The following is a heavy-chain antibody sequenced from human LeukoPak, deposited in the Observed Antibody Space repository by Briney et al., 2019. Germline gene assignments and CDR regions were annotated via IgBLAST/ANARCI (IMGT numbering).Heavy chain of an antibody. CDR3: ARDDGECLFDY. J-gene: IGHJ4*02. Sequence: GASVKVSCKASGGTFSSYAISWVRQAPGQGLEWMGRIIPIFGTANYAQKFQGRVTITTDESTSTAYMELSCLRSEDTAVYYCARDDGECLFDYWGQGTLVTVSS. D-gene: IGHD4-17*01. CDR2: IIPIFGTA. V-gene: IGHV1-69*05. CDR1: GGTFSSYA.